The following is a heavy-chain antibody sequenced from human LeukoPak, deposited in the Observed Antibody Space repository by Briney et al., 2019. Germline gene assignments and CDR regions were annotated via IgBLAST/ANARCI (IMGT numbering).Heavy chain of an antibody. Sequence: ASVKVSCKVSGNTLTELSMEWVRQAPGKGPEWMGGFDPERGETSYAPNFQGRLTMTEDTSTDTAYMELSSLRSEDTAIYYCAASGYSNYVKPMDVWGQGATVIVS. CDR3: AASGYSNYVKPMDV. CDR2: FDPERGET. D-gene: IGHD4-11*01. CDR1: GNTLTELS. V-gene: IGHV1-24*01. J-gene: IGHJ6*02.